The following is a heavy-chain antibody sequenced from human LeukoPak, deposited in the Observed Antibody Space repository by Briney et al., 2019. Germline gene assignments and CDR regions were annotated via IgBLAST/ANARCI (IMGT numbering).Heavy chain of an antibody. V-gene: IGHV3-9*01. CDR3: AKEYYDFWSGDKTSRWLDP. CDR1: GFTLADYA. Sequence: GRSLSLSCAASGFTLADYAMHCVRQAAGKGRGGGAGMSWKSGSTGYAASVKGRVTISIDTAKNSLYLQMNSLRAEDTALYYCAKEYYDFWSGDKTSRWLDPWGQGTLVTVSS. D-gene: IGHD3-3*01. J-gene: IGHJ5*02. CDR2: MSWKSGST.